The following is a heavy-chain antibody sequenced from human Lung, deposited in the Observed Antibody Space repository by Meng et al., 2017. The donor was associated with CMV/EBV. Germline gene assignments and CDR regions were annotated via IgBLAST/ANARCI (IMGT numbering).Heavy chain of an antibody. V-gene: IGHV3-21*01. CDR2: ISISSGYK. Sequence: SCAASEFIFSSYSMNWVRQAPGKGLEWVSSISISSGYKNYADSVKGRFTISRDNAKNSLYLQMNSLRAEDTAVYYCARVPYGDYPYWGQGTLVTVSS. J-gene: IGHJ4*02. CDR1: EFIFSSYS. D-gene: IGHD4-17*01. CDR3: ARVPYGDYPY.